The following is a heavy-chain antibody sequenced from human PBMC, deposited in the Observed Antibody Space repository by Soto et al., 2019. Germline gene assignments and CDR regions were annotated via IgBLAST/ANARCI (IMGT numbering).Heavy chain of an antibody. CDR1: GFSFSTYA. V-gene: IGHV3-33*01. CDR3: TRATFDV. CDR2: IWFDGVKE. Sequence: GGSLRLSCAVSGFSFSTYAMHWVRQAPGKGLEWLAIIWFDGVKEYYAESVRGRLTISIDNSKSTVFLQMDTVGAEDSALYYCTRATFDVWGQGTTVTVSS. J-gene: IGHJ6*02.